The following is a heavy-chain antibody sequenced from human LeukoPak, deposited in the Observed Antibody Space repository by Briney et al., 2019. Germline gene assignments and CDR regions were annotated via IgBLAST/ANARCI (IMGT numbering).Heavy chain of an antibody. V-gene: IGHV4-31*03. J-gene: IGHJ3*02. CDR1: GGSISSGGYY. CDR3: ARDGLTTVTTWNAFDI. CDR2: IYYSGST. Sequence: SETLSLTCTVSGGSISSGGYYWSWIRQHPGKGLEWIGYIYYSGSTYYNPSLKSRVTISVDTSKNQFSLKLSSVTAADTAVYYCARDGLTTVTTWNAFDIWGQGTTVSVSS. D-gene: IGHD4-17*01.